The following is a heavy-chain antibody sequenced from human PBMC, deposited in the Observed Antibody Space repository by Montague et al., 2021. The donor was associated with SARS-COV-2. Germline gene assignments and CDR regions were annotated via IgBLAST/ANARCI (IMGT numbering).Heavy chain of an antibody. V-gene: IGHV4-34*01. Sequence: SETLSLTCAVYGGSFRGYYWSWIRQPPGKGLEWIGEINHSGSTNXNPSLKSRVTISVDTSKNQFSLKLSSVTAADTAVYYCTREGYQVLRSDYYYGMDVWGQGTTVTVSS. CDR3: TREGYQVLRSDYYYGMDV. CDR2: INHSGST. CDR1: GGSFRGYY. J-gene: IGHJ6*02. D-gene: IGHD2-2*01.